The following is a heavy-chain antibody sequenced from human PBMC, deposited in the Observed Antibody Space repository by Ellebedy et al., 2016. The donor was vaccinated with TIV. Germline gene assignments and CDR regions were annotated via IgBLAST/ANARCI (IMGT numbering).Heavy chain of an antibody. CDR1: GDSMNSDY. CDR2: MYHDGGT. CDR3: ARRQRTFFDQ. D-gene: IGHD2-2*01. V-gene: IGHV4-59*08. Sequence: PGGSLRLSCSVSGDSMNSDYWSWLRQPPGKGLEWIAYMYHDGGTNYNASLRSRFTISLESSKRQFSLRLSSVTAADTAVYYCARRQRTFFDQWGQGILVTVSS. J-gene: IGHJ4*02.